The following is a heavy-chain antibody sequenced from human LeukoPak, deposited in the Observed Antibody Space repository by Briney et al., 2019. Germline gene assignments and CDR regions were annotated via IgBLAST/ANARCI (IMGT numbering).Heavy chain of an antibody. V-gene: IGHV3-30*04. CDR2: ISYDGSNK. CDR1: GITFSSYA. Sequence: GSLRLSCAASGITFSSYAMHWVRQAPGKGLEWVAVISYDGSNKYYADSVKGRFTISRDNSKNTLYLQMNSLRAEDTAVYYCARDSKGDYGDHGEDYWGQGTLVTVSS. D-gene: IGHD4-17*01. J-gene: IGHJ4*02. CDR3: ARDSKGDYGDHGEDY.